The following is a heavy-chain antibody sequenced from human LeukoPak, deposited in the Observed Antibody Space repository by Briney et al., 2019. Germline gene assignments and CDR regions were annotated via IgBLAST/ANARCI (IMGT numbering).Heavy chain of an antibody. CDR2: INPSGGST. CDR3: ARGNTIAARLLGFDP. J-gene: IGHJ5*02. D-gene: IGHD6-6*01. V-gene: IGHV1-46*01. Sequence: ASVTVSCTASGYTFTSYYMHWVRQAPGQGLEWMGIINPSGGSTSYAQKFQGRVTMTRDTSTSTVYMELSSLRSEDTAVYYCARGNTIAARLLGFDPWGQGTLVTVSS. CDR1: GYTFTSYY.